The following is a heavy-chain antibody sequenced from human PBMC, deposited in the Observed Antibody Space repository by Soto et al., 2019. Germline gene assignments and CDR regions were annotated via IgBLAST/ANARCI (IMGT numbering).Heavy chain of an antibody. Sequence: EVQLVESGGGLVQPGGSLRLSCAASGFTVSSNYMSWVRQAPGKGLEWVSVIYSGGSTYYADSVKGRFTISRHNSKNTLYLQMNSLRAEDTAVYYCARDGGPAANYYYYGMDVWGQGTTVTVSS. V-gene: IGHV3-53*04. CDR3: ARDGGPAANYYYYGMDV. CDR1: GFTVSSNY. D-gene: IGHD2-2*01. J-gene: IGHJ6*02. CDR2: IYSGGST.